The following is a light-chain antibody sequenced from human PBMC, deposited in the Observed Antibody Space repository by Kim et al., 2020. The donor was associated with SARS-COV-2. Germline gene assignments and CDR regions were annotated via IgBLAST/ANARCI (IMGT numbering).Light chain of an antibody. J-gene: IGLJ1*01. CDR1: SSDVGSYNH. CDR3: CSYATRITFV. V-gene: IGLV2-23*02. Sequence: GQSIAISCTGTSSDVGSYNHVSCYQHHPGKAPKLMIYEVNSRPSGVSDRFSGSKSGNTASLTISGLQAEDEADYYCCSYATRITFVFGTGTKVTVL. CDR2: EVN.